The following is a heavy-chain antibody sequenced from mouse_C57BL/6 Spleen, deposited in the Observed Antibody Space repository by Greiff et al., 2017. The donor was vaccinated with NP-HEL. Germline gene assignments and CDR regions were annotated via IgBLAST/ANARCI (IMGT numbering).Heavy chain of an antibody. Sequence: QVQLQQPGAELVKPGASVKLSCKASGYTFTSYWMHWVKQRPGRGLEWIGRIDPNSGGTKYNEKFKSKATLTVDKPSSTAYMQLSSLTSEDAAVDYCARSLYYYGSSDAYWGQGTLVTVSA. J-gene: IGHJ3*01. V-gene: IGHV1-72*01. CDR3: ARSLYYYGSSDAY. CDR2: IDPNSGGT. D-gene: IGHD1-1*01. CDR1: GYTFTSYW.